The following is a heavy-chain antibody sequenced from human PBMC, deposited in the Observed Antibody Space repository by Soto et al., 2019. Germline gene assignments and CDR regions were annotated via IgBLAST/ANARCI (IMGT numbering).Heavy chain of an antibody. CDR3: ARDPSSNGSGSFLWFDP. Sequence: QLQLQESGPLLVKPSETLSLTCTVSGGSISSSYYWGWIRQSPGKGLEWIGSIYYSGSTYYNPSLMTRVTVSLDPSTNRFPLKLIPVTAADTAVYFWARDPSSNGSGSFLWFDPWGHGTLVTVSS. V-gene: IGHV4-39*01. J-gene: IGHJ5*02. D-gene: IGHD3-10*01. CDR1: GGSISSSYY. CDR2: IYYSGST.